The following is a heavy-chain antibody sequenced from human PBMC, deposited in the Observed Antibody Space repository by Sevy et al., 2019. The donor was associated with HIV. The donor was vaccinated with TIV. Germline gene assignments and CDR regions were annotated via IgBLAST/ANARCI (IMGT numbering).Heavy chain of an antibody. J-gene: IGHJ1*01. Sequence: SETLSLTCSVSGGSISSYQWSWIRQPPGKGLEWIGYIYYTGSTNYNPSLKSRVTISVDTSKNQFSLKVNSVTAADTAVYYCARSLLVTGLEHLQYWGPGTLVTVSS. CDR3: ARSLLVTGLEHLQY. V-gene: IGHV4-59*01. CDR2: IYYTGST. D-gene: IGHD2-8*02. CDR1: GGSISSYQ.